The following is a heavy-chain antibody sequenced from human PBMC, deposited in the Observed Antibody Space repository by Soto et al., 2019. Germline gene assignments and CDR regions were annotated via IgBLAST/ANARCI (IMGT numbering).Heavy chain of an antibody. Sequence: SGPTLVNPTQTLTLTCTFSGFSLSTSGVGVGWIRQPPGKALECLALIYWDDDKRYSPSLKSRLSVTKDTSNNQVVLTMTNMDPVDSGTYFCAHRLCDSSCYWDVGFFDLWGQGALVTVSS. CDR2: IYWDDDK. D-gene: IGHD2-15*01. V-gene: IGHV2-5*02. CDR3: AHRLCDSSCYWDVGFFDL. J-gene: IGHJ4*02. CDR1: GFSLSTSGVG.